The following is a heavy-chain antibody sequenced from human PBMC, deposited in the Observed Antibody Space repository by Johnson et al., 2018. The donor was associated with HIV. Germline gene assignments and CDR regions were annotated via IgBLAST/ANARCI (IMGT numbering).Heavy chain of an antibody. CDR1: GFTVSSNY. J-gene: IGHJ3*02. D-gene: IGHD5-12*01. Sequence: VQLVESGGGLVQPGGSLRLSCAASGFTVSSNYMSWVRQAPEKGLEWVSVIYSGGSTGYADSVKGRFTISRDNAKNSLYLQMNSLRAEDTALYYCARRDGFDYGNAFDIWGQGTMVTVSS. CDR2: IYSGGST. CDR3: ARRDGFDYGNAFDI. V-gene: IGHV3-66*01.